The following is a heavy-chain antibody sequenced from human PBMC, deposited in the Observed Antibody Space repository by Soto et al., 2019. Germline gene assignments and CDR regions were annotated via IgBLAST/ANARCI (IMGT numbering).Heavy chain of an antibody. CDR1: GFTFSHYP. J-gene: IGHJ4*02. CDR3: ARRV. Sequence: EVQVSESGGGLVQPGGSLRLSCATSGFTFSHYPMNWVRQAPGKGLEWVSGISAGGDRTYYADSVKGRFTIFRDNSKNSVSLQMNSLRVEDTAVYYCARRVWGQGTLVTVYS. CDR2: ISAGGDRT. V-gene: IGHV3-23*01.